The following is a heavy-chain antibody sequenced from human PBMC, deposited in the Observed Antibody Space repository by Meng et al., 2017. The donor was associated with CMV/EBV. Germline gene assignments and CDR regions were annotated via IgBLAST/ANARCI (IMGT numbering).Heavy chain of an antibody. V-gene: IGHV4-30-4*08. CDR3: ARDNRRGGVDY. Sequence: QVQLQEPGPGLVKPAQTLSLTWTVSGGSSGSGDYYWSWIRQPPGKGLEWIGYIYYSGSTYYNPSLKSRVTISVDTSKNQFSLKLSSVTAADTAVYYCARDNRRGGVDYWGQGTLVTVSS. CDR1: GGSSGSGDYY. J-gene: IGHJ4*02. D-gene: IGHD3-3*01. CDR2: IYYSGST.